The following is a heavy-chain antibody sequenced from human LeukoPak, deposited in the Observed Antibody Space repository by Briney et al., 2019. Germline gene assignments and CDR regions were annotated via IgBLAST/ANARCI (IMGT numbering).Heavy chain of an antibody. CDR2: ISSSSSYI. Sequence: LGGSLRLSCAASGFTFSSYSMNWVRQAPGKGLEWVSSISSSSSYIYYADSVKGRFTISRDNAKNSLYLQMNSLRAEDTAVYYCARDPPATGTTGFDYWGQGTLVTVSS. V-gene: IGHV3-21*01. D-gene: IGHD1-1*01. CDR3: ARDPPATGTTGFDY. CDR1: GFTFSSYS. J-gene: IGHJ4*02.